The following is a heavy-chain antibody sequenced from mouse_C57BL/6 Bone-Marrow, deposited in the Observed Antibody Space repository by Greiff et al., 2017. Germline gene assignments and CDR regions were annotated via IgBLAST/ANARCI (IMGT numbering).Heavy chain of an antibody. CDR2: IDPENGDT. V-gene: IGHV14-4*01. CDR3: TLRLTGANYYAMDY. CDR1: GFNIKDDY. J-gene: IGHJ4*01. D-gene: IGHD4-1*01. Sequence: EVQLQQSGAELVRPGASVKLSCTASGFNIKDDYMHWVKQRPEQGLAWIGWIDPENGDTESASQFPGKATITADTSSNTAYLQLSSLTSEDTAVYYCTLRLTGANYYAMDYWGQGTSVTVSS.